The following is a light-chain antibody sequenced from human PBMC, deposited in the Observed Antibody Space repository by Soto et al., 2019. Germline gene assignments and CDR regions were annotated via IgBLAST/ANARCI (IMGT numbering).Light chain of an antibody. CDR1: NSNIANNY. V-gene: IGLV1-47*01. J-gene: IGLJ2*01. CDR3: AAWDNSLSGCVK. Sequence: QSVVTQPPSASGTPGQRVTISCSGGNSNIANNYVYWYPQLPGTAPKLLIYRDSQRPSGVPDRFSGSKSGTSASLAISGLRAEDEADYYCAAWDNSLSGCVKFGGGTKLTVL. CDR2: RDS.